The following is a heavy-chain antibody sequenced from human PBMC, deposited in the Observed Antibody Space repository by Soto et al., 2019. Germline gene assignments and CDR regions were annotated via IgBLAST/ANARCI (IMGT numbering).Heavy chain of an antibody. CDR3: ARQDIVLVPAATFDY. V-gene: IGHV2-5*02. CDR2: IYWDDDK. Sequence: ESGPTLVNPTQTLTLTCTFSGFSLSTSGVGVGWIRQPPGKALEWLALIYWDDDKRYSPSLKSRLTITKDTSKNQVVLTMTNMDPVDTATYYCARQDIVLVPAATFDYWGQGTLVTVSS. D-gene: IGHD2-2*01. CDR1: GFSLSTSGVG. J-gene: IGHJ4*02.